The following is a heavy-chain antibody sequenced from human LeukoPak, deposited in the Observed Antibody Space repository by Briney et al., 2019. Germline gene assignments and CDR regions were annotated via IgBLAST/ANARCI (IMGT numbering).Heavy chain of an antibody. CDR2: IKQDGSEK. Sequence: GGSLRLSCAAFGFTFSSYWMSWVRQAPGKGLEWVANIKQDGSEKYYVDSVKGRFTISRDNAKNSLYLQMNSLRAEDTAVYYCARARGYDTPFDYWGQGTLVTVSS. D-gene: IGHD5-12*01. CDR3: ARARGYDTPFDY. V-gene: IGHV3-7*01. J-gene: IGHJ4*02. CDR1: GFTFSSYW.